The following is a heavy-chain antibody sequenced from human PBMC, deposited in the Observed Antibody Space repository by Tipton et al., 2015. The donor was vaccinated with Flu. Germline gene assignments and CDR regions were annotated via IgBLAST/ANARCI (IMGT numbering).Heavy chain of an antibody. Sequence: QLVQSGAEVKKPGASVKVSCKSSGYTFTAYYIHWVRQAPGQGLEWMGWINPYNGDTNYAKKFQGRVTMTREKSISTDYMELSRLRSDDTAVYYCARSRMLRGGIDYWGQGTLVTVSS. D-gene: IGHD3-10*01. V-gene: IGHV1-2*02. CDR3: ARSRMLRGGIDY. CDR1: GYTFTAYY. J-gene: IGHJ4*02. CDR2: INPYNGDT.